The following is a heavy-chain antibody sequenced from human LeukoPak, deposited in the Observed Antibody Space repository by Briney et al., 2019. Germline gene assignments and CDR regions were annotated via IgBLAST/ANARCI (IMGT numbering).Heavy chain of an antibody. V-gene: IGHV1-58*01. CDR2: IVVGSGNT. CDR1: GFTFSNSA. D-gene: IGHD2/OR15-2a*01. Sequence: SVKVSCKASGFTFSNSAVQWVRQARGQRLEWIGWIVVGSGNTNYAQKFQVRVTITRDMSTSTAYMELSSLRSEDTAVYYCAVDVIYESDWGQGTLVTVSS. CDR3: AVDVIYESD. J-gene: IGHJ4*02.